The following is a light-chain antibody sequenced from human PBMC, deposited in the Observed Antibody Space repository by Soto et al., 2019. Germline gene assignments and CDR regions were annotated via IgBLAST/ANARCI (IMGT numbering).Light chain of an antibody. CDR2: DVS. Sequence: QSALTQPASVSGSPGQSITISCTGTSSDVGGYNYVSWYQQHPGKAPKLMIYDVSYRPSGVSNRFSGSKSGNTASLTIYGLQAEDEADYYCSSYTSSSTEVFGTGTKLTVL. CDR1: SSDVGGYNY. V-gene: IGLV2-14*01. J-gene: IGLJ1*01. CDR3: SSYTSSSTEV.